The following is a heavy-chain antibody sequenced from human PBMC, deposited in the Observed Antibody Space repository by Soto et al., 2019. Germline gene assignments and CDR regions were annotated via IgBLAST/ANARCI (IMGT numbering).Heavy chain of an antibody. V-gene: IGHV3-64D*06. CDR1: GFTFSSYA. Sequence: GGSLRLSCSASGFTFSSYAMHWVRQAPGKGLEYVSSISTNGGSTHYADSVKGRFTISRDNSKNTQYLQMSSLRADDTAVYYCVKGEYYYDGSAYYPFDYWGQGRMVTVSS. D-gene: IGHD3-22*01. CDR3: VKGEYYYDGSAYYPFDY. J-gene: IGHJ4*02. CDR2: ISTNGGST.